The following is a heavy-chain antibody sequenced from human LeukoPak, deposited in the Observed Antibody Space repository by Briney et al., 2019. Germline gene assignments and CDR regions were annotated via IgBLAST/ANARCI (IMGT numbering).Heavy chain of an antibody. D-gene: IGHD3-22*01. CDR2: ISAYNGKT. CDR3: ARGLMPYYYDSSGYYRLGAFDI. Sequence: ASVKVSCKASGYTFTSYVISWVRQAPGQGLEWMGWISAYNGKTNYAQKLQGRVTMTTDTSTSTAYMELRSLRSDDTAVYYCARGLMPYYYDSSGYYRLGAFDIWGQGTMVTVSS. V-gene: IGHV1-18*01. J-gene: IGHJ3*02. CDR1: GYTFTSYV.